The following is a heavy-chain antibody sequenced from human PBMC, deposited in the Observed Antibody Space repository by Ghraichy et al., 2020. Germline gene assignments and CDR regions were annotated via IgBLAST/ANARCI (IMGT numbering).Heavy chain of an antibody. D-gene: IGHD2-21*01. CDR1: GDSVSSNSVT. CDR3: VRLVGNSWFEH. V-gene: IGHV6-1*01. J-gene: IGHJ5*02. Sequence: SQTLSLTCAISGDSVSSNSVTWNWIRQSPSRGLEWLGRTYYRSNWFSDYAESVKSRMTINPDTSKNQLSLQLNFVTPEDTAVYYCVRLVGNSWFEHWGQGPLVTVSS. CDR2: TYYRSNWFS.